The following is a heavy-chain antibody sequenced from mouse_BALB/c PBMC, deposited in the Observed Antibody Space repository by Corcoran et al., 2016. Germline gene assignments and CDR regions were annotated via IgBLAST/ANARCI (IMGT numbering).Heavy chain of an antibody. Sequence: EVQLQQSGPELVKPGASVKMSCKASGYTFTSYVMHWVKQKPGQGLEWIGYINPYNDGTKYNEKFKGKATLTSDKSSSTAYMELSSLTSEDSAVYYCVSCQRAPSTAVAYWGQGTLVTVSA. J-gene: IGHJ3*01. CDR3: VSCQRAPSTAVAY. CDR1: GYTFTSYV. V-gene: IGHV1S136*01. CDR2: INPYNDGT. D-gene: IGHD1-2*01.